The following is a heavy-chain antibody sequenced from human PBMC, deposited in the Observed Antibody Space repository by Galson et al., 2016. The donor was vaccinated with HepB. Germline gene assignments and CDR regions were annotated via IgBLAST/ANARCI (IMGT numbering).Heavy chain of an antibody. CDR3: ARGSNYDILTGYLS. Sequence: SLRLSCAASGFTFITYSMNWVRQAPGKGLEWVSSISGTGTYIYYAESVKGRFTISRDNAKNLLYLQMNSLRAEDTAVYYCARGSNYDILTGYLSWGQGTLSPSPQ. D-gene: IGHD3-9*01. V-gene: IGHV3-21*06. CDR1: GFTFITYS. CDR2: ISGTGTYI. J-gene: IGHJ4*02.